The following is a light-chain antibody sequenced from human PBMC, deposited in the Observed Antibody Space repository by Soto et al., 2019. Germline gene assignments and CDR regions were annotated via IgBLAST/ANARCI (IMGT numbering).Light chain of an antibody. CDR1: QSITNY. Sequence: DIQMTQSPSALSASVGDRVTITCRASQSITNYLNWYQHKPGQAPNLLIYAASTLQAGVPSRFRGSGSRTHLALAIRSLQPEDFATDYCQQYNRYWTFGQGTKV. CDR2: AAS. V-gene: IGKV1-39*01. J-gene: IGKJ1*01. CDR3: QQYNRYWT.